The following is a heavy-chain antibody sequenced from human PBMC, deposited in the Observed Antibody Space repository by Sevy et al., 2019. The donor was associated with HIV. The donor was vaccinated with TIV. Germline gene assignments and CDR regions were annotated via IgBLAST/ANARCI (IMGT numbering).Heavy chain of an antibody. CDR2: IWYDGSNK. CDR3: ARDRAETRYYYYGMDV. J-gene: IGHJ6*02. Sequence: GGSLRLSCAASGFTFSSYGMHWVRQAPGKGLEWVAVIWYDGSNKYYADSVKGGFTISRDNSKNTLYLQMNSLRAEDTAVYYCARDRAETRYYYYGMDVWGQGTTVTVSS. CDR1: GFTFSSYG. V-gene: IGHV3-33*01.